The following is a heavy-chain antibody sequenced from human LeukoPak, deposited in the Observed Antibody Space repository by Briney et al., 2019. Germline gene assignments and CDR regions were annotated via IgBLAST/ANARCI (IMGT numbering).Heavy chain of an antibody. D-gene: IGHD2-15*01. Sequence: ASVKVSCKASGYTFTSYGISWVRQAPGQGLEWMGWISAHNGNTNYAQKLQGRVTMTTNTSTSTAYMELRSLRSDDTAVYYCARDRCSGGSCYHRNYYYYGMDVWGQGTTVTVSS. V-gene: IGHV1-18*01. CDR1: GYTFTSYG. CDR3: ARDRCSGGSCYHRNYYYYGMDV. J-gene: IGHJ6*02. CDR2: ISAHNGNT.